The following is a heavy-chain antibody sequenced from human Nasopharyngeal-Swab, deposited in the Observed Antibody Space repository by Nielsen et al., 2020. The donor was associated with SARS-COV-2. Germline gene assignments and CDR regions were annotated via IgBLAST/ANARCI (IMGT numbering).Heavy chain of an antibody. Sequence: ASVKVSCNVSGYTLTELSMHWVRQAPGKGLEWMGGFDPEDGETIYAQKFQGRVTMTEDTSTDTAYMELSSLRSEDTAVYYCATEYNWNYGPRYFDLWGRGTLVTVSS. D-gene: IGHD1-7*01. CDR2: FDPEDGET. CDR3: ATEYNWNYGPRYFDL. CDR1: GYTLTELS. V-gene: IGHV1-24*01. J-gene: IGHJ2*01.